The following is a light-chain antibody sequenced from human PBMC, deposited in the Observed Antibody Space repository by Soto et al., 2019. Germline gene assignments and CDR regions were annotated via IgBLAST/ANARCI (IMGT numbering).Light chain of an antibody. J-gene: IGLJ3*02. Sequence: QSALTQPASVSGSPRQSITISCTGTSSDVGNYNLVSWFQQHPGKAPKLMIYEGSKRPSGVSNRFSGSKSGNTASLTISGLLPEDEADYYCCSYAGSSTWVFGGGTKLTVL. V-gene: IGLV2-23*01. CDR3: CSYAGSSTWV. CDR1: SSDVGNYNL. CDR2: EGS.